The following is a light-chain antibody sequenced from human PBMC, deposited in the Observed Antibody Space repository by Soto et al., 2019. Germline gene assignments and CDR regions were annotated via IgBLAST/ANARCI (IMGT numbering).Light chain of an antibody. Sequence: EIVMTQSPATLSVSPGERATLSCRASQSVSSNLAWYQQKPGQAPRLLIYGASTRATGIPARFSGSGSVTEFTRTISSLQSEDFAVYYCQQYNNWPPRGTFGQGTKVEIK. CDR1: QSVSSN. J-gene: IGKJ1*01. V-gene: IGKV3-15*01. CDR2: GAS. CDR3: QQYNNWPPRGT.